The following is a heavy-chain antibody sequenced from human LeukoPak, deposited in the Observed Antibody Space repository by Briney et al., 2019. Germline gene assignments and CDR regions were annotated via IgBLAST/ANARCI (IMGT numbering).Heavy chain of an antibody. J-gene: IGHJ3*02. D-gene: IGHD6-19*01. CDR3: ARVVYSSGWYDAFDI. V-gene: IGHV3-11*05. CDR1: GFAFSEYY. CDR2: ISSSSSYT. Sequence: GGSLRLSCAASGFAFSEYYMSWIRQAPGKGLEWVSYISSSSSYTNYADSVKGRFTISRDNAKNSLYLQMNSLRPEDLAVYYCARVVYSSGWYDAFDIWGQGTMVTVSS.